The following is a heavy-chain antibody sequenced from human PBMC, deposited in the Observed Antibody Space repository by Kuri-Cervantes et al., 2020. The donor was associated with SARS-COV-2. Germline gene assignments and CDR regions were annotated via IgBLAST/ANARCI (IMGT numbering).Heavy chain of an antibody. D-gene: IGHD4-17*01. CDR2: IYYSGST. V-gene: IGHV4-59*01. CDR3: ARGGYGDYLS. J-gene: IGHJ5*02. CDR1: GGSFSGYY. Sequence: SQTLSLTCAVYGGSFSGYYWCWIRQPPGKGLEWSGYIYYSGSTNYNPSRKSRVTISVDTSKNQFSLKLSSVTAADTAVYYCARGGYGDYLSWGQGTLVTVSS.